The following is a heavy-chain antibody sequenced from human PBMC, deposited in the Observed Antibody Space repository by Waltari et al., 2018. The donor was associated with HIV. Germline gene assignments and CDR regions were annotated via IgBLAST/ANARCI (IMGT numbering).Heavy chain of an antibody. Sequence: QVHLVQSGAEVKKPGASVKVSCKASGYTFVNYDINWVRQAQGQGLEWIGWMNPGTGNTGHAQKFQGRVTMTRDTSINTAYMDLSSLKSDDTAVYYCARPGQTSGWYVYYYDLWGQGTLVTVSS. V-gene: IGHV1-8*01. J-gene: IGHJ5*02. CDR3: ARPGQTSGWYVYYYDL. CDR2: MNPGTGNT. D-gene: IGHD6-19*01. CDR1: GYTFVNYD.